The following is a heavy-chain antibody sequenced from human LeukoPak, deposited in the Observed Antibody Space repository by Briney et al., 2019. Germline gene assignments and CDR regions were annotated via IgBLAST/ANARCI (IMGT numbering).Heavy chain of an antibody. J-gene: IGHJ4*02. V-gene: IGHV1-69*05. CDR1: GGTFSSYA. CDR3: ARARQGWGSSGDFDY. CDR2: IIPIFGTA. D-gene: IGHD6-6*01. Sequence: SVKVSCKASGGTFSSYAISWVRQAPGQGLEWMGGIIPIFGTANYAQKFQGRVTITTDESTSTAYMELSSLRSEDTAVYYCARARQGWGSSGDFDYWGQGTLVTVSS.